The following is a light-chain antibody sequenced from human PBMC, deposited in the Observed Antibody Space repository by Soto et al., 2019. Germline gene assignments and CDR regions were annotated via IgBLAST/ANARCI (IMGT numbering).Light chain of an antibody. CDR3: SSYTNSSTLV. CDR2: EVS. J-gene: IGLJ2*01. Sequence: QSALTQPASVSGSPGQSITISCTGTSSDVGGYNYVSWYQQHPGKAPKLMIYEVSNRPSGVSNPFSGSKSGNTASLTISGLQAEDVADYYCSSYTNSSTLVFGGGTKVTVL. V-gene: IGLV2-14*01. CDR1: SSDVGGYNY.